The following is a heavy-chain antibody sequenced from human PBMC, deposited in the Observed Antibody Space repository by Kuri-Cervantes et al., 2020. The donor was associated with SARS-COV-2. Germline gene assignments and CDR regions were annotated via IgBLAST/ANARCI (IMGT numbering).Heavy chain of an antibody. Sequence: LSLTCAASGFTFSNAWMNWVRQAPGKGLEWVSRIKSKTDGGTTDYAAPVKGRFTISRDDSKNTLYLQMNSLKTEEKAVYYCTTILTGGGGYWGQGTLVTVSS. CDR3: TTILTGGGGY. J-gene: IGHJ4*02. V-gene: IGHV3-15*07. CDR1: GFTFSNAW. D-gene: IGHD7-27*01. CDR2: IKSKTDGGTT.